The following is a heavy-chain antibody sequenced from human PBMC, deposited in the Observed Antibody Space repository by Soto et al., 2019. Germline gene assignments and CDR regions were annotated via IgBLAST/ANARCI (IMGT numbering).Heavy chain of an antibody. V-gene: IGHV4-39*01. CDR3: ARHEALGIVATTFDY. CDR2: IYYSGST. D-gene: IGHD5-12*01. J-gene: IGHJ4*02. CDR1: GGSISSSSYY. Sequence: QLQLQESGPGLVKPSETLSLTCTVSGGSISSSSYYWGWIRQPPGKGLEWIGSIYYSGSTYYNPSLKSRVTISVDTSKNQFSLKLSSVTAADTAVYYCARHEALGIVATTFDYWGQGTLVTVSS.